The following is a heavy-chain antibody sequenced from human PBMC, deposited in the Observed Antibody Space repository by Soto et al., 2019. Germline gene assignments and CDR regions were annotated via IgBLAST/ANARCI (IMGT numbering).Heavy chain of an antibody. D-gene: IGHD2-8*01. CDR3: ARSMHYYYYYGMDV. V-gene: IGHV5-51*01. Sequence: PVESLRVCWQIPVYSFTSYWIAWVLQMQGKGLEWMRVIYVGHSDSRYSPSFQGQVTISPDKSISTAYLQWSSLKASDTAMYYCARSMHYYYYYGMDVWGQGTPVTGSS. CDR1: VYSFTSYW. CDR2: IYVGHSDS. J-gene: IGHJ6*01.